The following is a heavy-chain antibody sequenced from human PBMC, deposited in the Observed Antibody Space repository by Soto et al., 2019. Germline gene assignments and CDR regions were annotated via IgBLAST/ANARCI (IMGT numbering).Heavy chain of an antibody. D-gene: IGHD3-10*01. CDR2: MNPNSGNT. CDR3: ARAPLRAYYYGSGSYYIGENWFDP. J-gene: IGHJ5*02. Sequence: ASVKVSCKASGYTFTSYDINWVRQATGQGLEWMGWMNPNSGNTGYAQKFQGRVTMTRNTSISTAYMELSSLRSEDTAVYYCARAPLRAYYYGSGSYYIGENWFDPWGQGTLVTVSS. V-gene: IGHV1-8*01. CDR1: GYTFTSYD.